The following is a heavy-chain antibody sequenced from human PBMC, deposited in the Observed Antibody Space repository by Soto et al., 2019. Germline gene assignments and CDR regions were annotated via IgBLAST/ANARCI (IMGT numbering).Heavy chain of an antibody. V-gene: IGHV1-18*01. CDR2: INAGNGNT. CDR3: ARSGVVLVPAAMSSYYYGMDV. J-gene: IGHJ6*02. CDR1: GYTFTSYG. Sequence: ASVKVSCKASGYTFTSYGISWVRQAPGQGLEWMGWINAGNGNTKYSQKFQGRVTITRDTSASTAYMELSSLRSEDTAVYYCARSGVVLVPAAMSSYYYGMDVWGQGTTVTVSS. D-gene: IGHD2-2*01.